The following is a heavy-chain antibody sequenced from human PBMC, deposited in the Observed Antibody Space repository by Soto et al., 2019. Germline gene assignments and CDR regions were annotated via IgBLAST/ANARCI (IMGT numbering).Heavy chain of an antibody. V-gene: IGHV3-23*01. CDR2: ISGSGGST. CDR3: AKDQEKKVGFPSSLTHYPPWS. J-gene: IGHJ1*01. Sequence: GGSLRLSCAASGFTFSSYAMSWVRQAPGKGLEWVSAISGSGGSTYYADSVKGRFTISRDNSKNTLYLQMNSLRAEDTAVYYCAKDQEKKVGFPSSLTHYPPWSWGQGTLVTVSS. D-gene: IGHD1-26*01. CDR1: GFTFSSYA.